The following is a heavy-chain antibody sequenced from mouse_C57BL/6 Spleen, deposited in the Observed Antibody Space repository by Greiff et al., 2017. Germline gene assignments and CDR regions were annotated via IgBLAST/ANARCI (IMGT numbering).Heavy chain of an antibody. J-gene: IGHJ3*01. Sequence: VQLQQSGPELVKPGASVKIPCKASGYTFTDYNMDWVKQSHGKSLEWIGDINPNNGGTIYNQKFKGKATLTVDKSSSTAYMELRSLTSEDTAVYYCAREGNYDYDEGPWFAYWGQGTLVTVSA. CDR1: GYTFTDYN. D-gene: IGHD2-4*01. CDR3: AREGNYDYDEGPWFAY. CDR2: INPNNGGT. V-gene: IGHV1-18*01.